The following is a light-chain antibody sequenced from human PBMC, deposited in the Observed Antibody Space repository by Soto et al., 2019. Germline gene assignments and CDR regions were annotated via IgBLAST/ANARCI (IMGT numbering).Light chain of an antibody. CDR3: QSYDSSNWV. J-gene: IGLJ3*02. Sequence: NFMLTQPHSVSESPGKTVTISCTRSSGSIASNYVQWYQQRPGSSPTTVIYEDNQRPSGVPDRFSGSIDSSSNSASLTFSGLKTEDEADYYCQSYDSSNWVFGGGTKVTVL. CDR2: EDN. V-gene: IGLV6-57*01. CDR1: SGSIASNY.